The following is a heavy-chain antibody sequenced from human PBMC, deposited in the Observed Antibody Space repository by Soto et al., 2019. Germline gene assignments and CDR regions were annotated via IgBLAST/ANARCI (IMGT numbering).Heavy chain of an antibody. V-gene: IGHV1-69*01. CDR1: GGTFSSYA. D-gene: IGHD2-2*01. CDR2: IIPISDTT. Sequence: QVQLVQSGAEVKKPGSSVKVSCKASGGTFSSYAISWVRQAPGQGLEWMGGIIPISDTTNYAQKFQGRVTITADESTSTAYMELSSLRSEDTAVYYCARSQGSSTSLEIYYYYYYGMDVCGQGTLVTVSS. J-gene: IGHJ6*02. CDR3: ARSQGSSTSLEIYYYYYYGMDV.